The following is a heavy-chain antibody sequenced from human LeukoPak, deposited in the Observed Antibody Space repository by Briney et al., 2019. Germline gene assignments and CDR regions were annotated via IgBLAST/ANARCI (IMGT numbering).Heavy chain of an antibody. J-gene: IGHJ6*03. D-gene: IGHD6-19*01. V-gene: IGHV1-69*05. Sequence: GASVKVSCKASGGTFSSYAISWVRQAPGQGLEWMGRIIPIFGTANYAQKFQGRVTITTDESTSTAYMELSSLRSEDTAVYYCARGHWYSSGWYSYYYMDVWGKGTTVTVSS. CDR1: GGTFSSYA. CDR2: IIPIFGTA. CDR3: ARGHWYSSGWYSYYYMDV.